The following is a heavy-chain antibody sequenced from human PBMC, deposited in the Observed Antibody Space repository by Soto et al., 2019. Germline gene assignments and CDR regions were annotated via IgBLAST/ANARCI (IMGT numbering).Heavy chain of an antibody. CDR2: INHSGSA. V-gene: IGHV4-34*01. CDR1: GGSFSGYI. CDR3: ARGLISDSPYSGGWCYFDY. D-gene: IGHD2-21*01. Sequence: QVQLQQWGTGLLKPSETLSLTCAVSGGSFSGYIWSWVRQSPGKVLQWMGQINHSGSANYNPSLKFRVTISLHPSNRQFSRELSSVTAAETDVYYCARGLISDSPYSGGWCYFDYWGQVPLVTVPS. J-gene: IGHJ4*02.